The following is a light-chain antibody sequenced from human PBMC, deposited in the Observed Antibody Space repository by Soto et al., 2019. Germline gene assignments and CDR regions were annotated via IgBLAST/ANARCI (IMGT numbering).Light chain of an antibody. J-gene: IGKJ1*01. CDR1: QSVSSF. Sequence: EIVLTQSPGTLSLSPGERATLSCRASQSVSSFLAWYQQKPGQAPRLLIYSSSSRATGIPDRFSGRGSGTDFTLTISRLEPEDFAVYYCQQYGSSRRTFGQGTKVDIK. CDR2: SSS. CDR3: QQYGSSRRT. V-gene: IGKV3-20*01.